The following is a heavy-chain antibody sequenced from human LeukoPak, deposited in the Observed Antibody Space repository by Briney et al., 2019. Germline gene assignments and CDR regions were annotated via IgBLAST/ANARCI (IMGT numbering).Heavy chain of an antibody. D-gene: IGHD6-19*01. Sequence: PGGSLRLSCAASGFTFSTYAMHWVRQAPGKGLEWVAVISYDGSNKYYADSVKGRFTISRDNSKNTLYLQMNSLRAEDTAVYYCARGGIQVSGIDEFDYWGQGTLVTVSS. CDR1: GFTFSTYA. J-gene: IGHJ4*02. CDR2: ISYDGSNK. V-gene: IGHV3-30*04. CDR3: ARGGIQVSGIDEFDY.